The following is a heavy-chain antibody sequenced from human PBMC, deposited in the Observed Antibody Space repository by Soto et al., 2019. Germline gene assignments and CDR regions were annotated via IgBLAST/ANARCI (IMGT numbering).Heavy chain of an antibody. D-gene: IGHD3-22*01. CDR3: ARGRNRYRITMILVPQRGFDY. Sequence: SETLSLTCAVYGGSFSGYYWSWIRQPPGKGLEWIGEINHSGSTNYNPSLKSRVTISVDTSKNQFSLKLSSVTAADKAVYYCARGRNRYRITMILVPQRGFDYWGQGNLVTVSS. CDR2: INHSGST. CDR1: GGSFSGYY. J-gene: IGHJ4*02. V-gene: IGHV4-34*01.